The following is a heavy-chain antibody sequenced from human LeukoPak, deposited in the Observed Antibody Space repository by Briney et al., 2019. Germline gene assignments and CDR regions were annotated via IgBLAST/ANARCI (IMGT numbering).Heavy chain of an antibody. V-gene: IGHV3-7*01. CDR3: VIQEVVPH. Sequence: GGSLRLSCAVSGFSFTKYWMSWVRQAPGKGLEWVANVKEDGTTKQYVDSVKGRFTISRDNAKNSLYLQMDSLRAEDTAVYYCVIQEVVPHWGQGTLVSVSS. CDR1: GFSFTKYW. CDR2: VKEDGTTK. D-gene: IGHD2-15*01. J-gene: IGHJ4*02.